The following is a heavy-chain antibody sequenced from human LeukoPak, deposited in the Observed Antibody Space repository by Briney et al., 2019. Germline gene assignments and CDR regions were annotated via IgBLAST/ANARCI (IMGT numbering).Heavy chain of an antibody. D-gene: IGHD3-10*01. CDR2: IYTGGIT. CDR1: GFTVSSNY. V-gene: IGHV3-66*01. Sequence: GGSLRLSCAPSGFTVSSNYMSWVRQAPGKGLEWVSVIYTGGITYYADSVKGRFTISRDNSKNTVYLQMNSLRAEDTAVYYCTRYHDGSGSYFDYWGQGTLVTVSS. J-gene: IGHJ4*02. CDR3: TRYHDGSGSYFDY.